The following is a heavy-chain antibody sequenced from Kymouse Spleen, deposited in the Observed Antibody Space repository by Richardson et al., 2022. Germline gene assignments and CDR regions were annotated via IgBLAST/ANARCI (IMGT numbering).Heavy chain of an antibody. Sequence: QVQLQQWGAGLLKPSETLSLTCAVYGGSFSGYYWSWIRQPPGKGLEWIGEINHSGSTNYNPSLKSRVTISVDTSKNQFSLKLSSVTAADTAVYYCARGTMVRPLFDYWGQGTLVTVSS. D-gene: IGHD3-10*01. V-gene: IGHV4-34*01. CDR2: INHSGST. CDR3: ARGTMVRPLFDY. CDR1: GGSFSGYY. J-gene: IGHJ4*02.